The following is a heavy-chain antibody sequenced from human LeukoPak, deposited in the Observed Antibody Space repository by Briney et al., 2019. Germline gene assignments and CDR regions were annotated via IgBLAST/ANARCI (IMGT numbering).Heavy chain of an antibody. CDR3: ARDSVRGGRYGMDV. CDR1: GGTFSSYA. CDR2: IIPILGIA. D-gene: IGHD3-10*01. Sequence: SVKVSCKASGGTFSSYAISWVRQAPGQGLEWMGRIIPILGIANYAQKFQGRVTITADKSTSTAYMELSSLRSEDTAVYYCARDSVRGGRYGMDVWGQGTTVTVSS. J-gene: IGHJ6*02. V-gene: IGHV1-69*04.